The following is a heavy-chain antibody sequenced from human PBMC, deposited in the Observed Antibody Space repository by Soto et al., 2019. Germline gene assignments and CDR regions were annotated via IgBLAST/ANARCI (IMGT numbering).Heavy chain of an antibody. Sequence: QVQLVQSGAEVKKPGSSVKVSCKASGGTFSSYAISWVRQAPGQGLEWMGGIIPIFGTANYAQKFQGRGAITADETTSTAYLELSSLISEDTAVYYCAISYSSSWYCDYWGQGHLVTVSS. CDR3: AISYSSSWYCDY. J-gene: IGHJ4*02. D-gene: IGHD6-13*01. CDR1: GGTFSSYA. V-gene: IGHV1-69*01. CDR2: IIPIFGTA.